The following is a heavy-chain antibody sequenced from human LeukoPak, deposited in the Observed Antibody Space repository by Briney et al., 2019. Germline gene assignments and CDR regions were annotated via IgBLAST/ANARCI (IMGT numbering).Heavy chain of an antibody. Sequence: GGSLRLSCAASGFTFSSYSMNWVRQAPGKGLEWVSYISSSSSTIYYVDSVKGRFTISRDNAKNSLYLHMNSLRAEDTAVYYCARDVRVVSSGTAAGAYYYGMDVWGQGTTLTVSS. D-gene: IGHD3-10*01. CDR1: GFTFSSYS. CDR3: ARDVRVVSSGTAAGAYYYGMDV. CDR2: ISSSSSTI. J-gene: IGHJ6*02. V-gene: IGHV3-48*04.